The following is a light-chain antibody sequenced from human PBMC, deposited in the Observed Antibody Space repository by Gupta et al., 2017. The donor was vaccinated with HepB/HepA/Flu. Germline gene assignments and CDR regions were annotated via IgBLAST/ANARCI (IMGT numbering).Light chain of an antibody. CDR3: SSYTSSSTLGV. V-gene: IGLV2-14*01. J-gene: IGLJ1*01. Sequence: QTALPQPASVSGSPVQSITISCTGTSSDVGGYNYVSWYQQHPGKAPKLMIYDVSNRPSGVANRFSGSKSGNTASLTISGLQAEDEADYYCSSYTSSSTLGVFGTGTKVTVL. CDR1: SSDVGGYNY. CDR2: DVS.